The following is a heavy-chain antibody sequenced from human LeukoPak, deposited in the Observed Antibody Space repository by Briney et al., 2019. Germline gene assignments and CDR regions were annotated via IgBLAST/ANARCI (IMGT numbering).Heavy chain of an antibody. CDR1: GGSISSSSYY. D-gene: IGHD4-17*01. J-gene: IGHJ4*02. Sequence: PSETLSLTCTVSGGSISSSSYYWGWIRQPPGKGLEWIGSIYYSGSTYYNPSLKSRVTISVDTSKNQFSLKLSSVTAADTAVYYCARDGTTVNYWGQGTLVTVSS. CDR3: ARDGTTVNY. V-gene: IGHV4-39*07. CDR2: IYYSGST.